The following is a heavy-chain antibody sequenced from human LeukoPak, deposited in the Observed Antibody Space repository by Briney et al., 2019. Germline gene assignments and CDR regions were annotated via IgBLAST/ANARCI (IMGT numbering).Heavy chain of an antibody. CDR1: GFTFSSYA. CDR3: AKGLEQWLVPAAFDI. D-gene: IGHD6-19*01. Sequence: PGGSLRLSCAASGFTFSSYAMGWVRQAPGKGLEWVSAISGSGGSTYYADSVKGRFTISRDNSKNTLYLQMNSLRAEDTAVYYCAKGLEQWLVPAAFDIWGQGTVVTVSS. CDR2: ISGSGGST. V-gene: IGHV3-23*01. J-gene: IGHJ3*02.